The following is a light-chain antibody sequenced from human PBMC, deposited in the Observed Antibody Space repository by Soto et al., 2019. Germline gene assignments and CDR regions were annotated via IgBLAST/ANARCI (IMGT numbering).Light chain of an antibody. CDR2: DVS. CDR3: SSYSSSSTLVL. Sequence: QSALTQPASVSGSPGQSITISCTGGSSDVGGYNYVSWYQQHPGKAPKLMIYDVSNRPSGVSNRFSGSKSGNTASLTISGLQAEDEADYYCSSYSSSSTLVLFGGGTKLTVL. CDR1: SSDVGGYNY. J-gene: IGLJ2*01. V-gene: IGLV2-14*01.